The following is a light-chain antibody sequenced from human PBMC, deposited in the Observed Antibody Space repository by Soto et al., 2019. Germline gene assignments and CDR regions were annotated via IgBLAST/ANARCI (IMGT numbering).Light chain of an antibody. Sequence: IQLTQSPSSLSASVGDRVTITCRASQGISSYLAWYQQEPGKAPKFLMYAASTLQSGVPSRFSGGGSGTDFTLTISSLQPEDFETYYCQQLNSYPLTLAGGTKVDIK. V-gene: IGKV1-9*01. CDR3: QQLNSYPLT. CDR2: AAS. J-gene: IGKJ4*01. CDR1: QGISSY.